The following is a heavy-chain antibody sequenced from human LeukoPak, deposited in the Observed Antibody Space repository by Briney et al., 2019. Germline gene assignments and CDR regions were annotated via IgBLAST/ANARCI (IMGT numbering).Heavy chain of an antibody. D-gene: IGHD1-26*01. V-gene: IGHV3-21*01. Sequence: GGSLRLSCAASGFTFSSYSMNWVRQAPGKGLEWVSSMSSSSNYIYYADSVKGRFTISRDNAKNSLYLQMNSLRAEDTAVYYCARGGGGSYYHLLDYWGQGTLVPVSS. CDR2: MSSSSNYI. CDR1: GFTFSSYS. J-gene: IGHJ4*02. CDR3: ARGGGGSYYHLLDY.